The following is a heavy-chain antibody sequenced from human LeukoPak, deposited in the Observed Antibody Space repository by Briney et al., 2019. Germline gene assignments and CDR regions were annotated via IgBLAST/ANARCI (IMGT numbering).Heavy chain of an antibody. V-gene: IGHV3-23*01. CDR1: GFTFSSYA. Sequence: GGSLRLSCAASGFTFSSYAMNWVRLAPGKGLEWVSGISASGGSTCYADSVKGRFTISRDNSKNTLYLQMNSLRAEDTAIYYCAKDATTVVTFFDYWGQGTLVTVSS. D-gene: IGHD4-23*01. CDR2: ISASGGST. J-gene: IGHJ4*02. CDR3: AKDATTVVTFFDY.